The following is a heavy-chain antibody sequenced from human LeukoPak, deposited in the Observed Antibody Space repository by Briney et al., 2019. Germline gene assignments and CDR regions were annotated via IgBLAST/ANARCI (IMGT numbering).Heavy chain of an antibody. CDR3: ARDLVTVTKGFDI. V-gene: IGHV4-59*11. Sequence: SETLFLTCAVSDDSFSSHHWTWVREPPRKGLGWIGYISYIGSTNYNPSLKSRVTISIDTSRNQFSLRLSSVTAADTAVYYCARDLVTVTKGFDIWGQGTMVSVSS. CDR2: ISYIGST. CDR1: DDSFSSHH. D-gene: IGHD4-17*01. J-gene: IGHJ3*02.